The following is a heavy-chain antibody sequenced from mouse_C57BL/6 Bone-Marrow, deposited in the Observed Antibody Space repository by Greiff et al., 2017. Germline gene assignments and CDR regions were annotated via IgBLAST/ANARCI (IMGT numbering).Heavy chain of an antibody. D-gene: IGHD1-1*01. Sequence: EVQRVESGGGLVKPGGSLKLSCAASGFTFSSYTMSWVRQTPEKRLQWVAAISGGGGNTYYPDSVKGRFTISRDNDTNILYLQISSLRSEDTALYYCSRQVTTVLATKYFDVGGTETTVTVSS. CDR3: SRQVTTVLATKYFDV. V-gene: IGHV5-9*01. CDR1: GFTFSSYT. CDR2: ISGGGGNT. J-gene: IGHJ1*03.